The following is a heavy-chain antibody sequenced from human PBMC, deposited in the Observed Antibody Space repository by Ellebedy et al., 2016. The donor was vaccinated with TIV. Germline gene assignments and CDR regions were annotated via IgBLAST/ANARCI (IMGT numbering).Heavy chain of an antibody. CDR3: ARVVVGATYFDY. CDR1: GGSVNSGGYY. CDR2: IFHIGST. J-gene: IGHJ4*02. V-gene: IGHV4-61*08. D-gene: IGHD1-26*01. Sequence: MPSETLSLTCTVSGGSVNSGGYYWSWIRQPPGKGLEFIGYIFHIGSTSYNPSLTRRVTLSVDSSKSQFSLKLNSVTAADTAVYYCARVVVGATYFDYWGQGVPVTVSS.